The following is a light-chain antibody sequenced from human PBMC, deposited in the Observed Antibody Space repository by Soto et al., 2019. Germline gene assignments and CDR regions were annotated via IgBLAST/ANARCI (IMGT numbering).Light chain of an antibody. CDR2: GAS. J-gene: IGKJ5*01. Sequence: ENVLTQSPGTLSLSPGERATVCGRASQNVNNNYLVWYQQRPGQAPRLLIYGASNRATGVPARFSGSGSGTDFTLTVSSLEPEDFALYYCQQRSNWPPEITFGQGTRLEI. V-gene: IGKV3-11*01. CDR1: QNVNNNY. CDR3: QQRSNWPPEIT.